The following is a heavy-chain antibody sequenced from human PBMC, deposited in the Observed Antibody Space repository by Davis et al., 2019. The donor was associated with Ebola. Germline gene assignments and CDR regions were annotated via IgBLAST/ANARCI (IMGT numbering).Heavy chain of an antibody. J-gene: IGHJ4*02. D-gene: IGHD3-22*01. Sequence: SETLSLTCAVYGGSFSGYYWSWIRQPPGKGLEWIGEINHGGSSKYNPSLKSRVTISVDTSKNQFSLKLSSVTAADTAVYYCARGLTYYYDSSGYYWGQGTLVTVSS. V-gene: IGHV4-34*01. CDR3: ARGLTYYYDSSGYY. CDR2: INHGGSS. CDR1: GGSFSGYY.